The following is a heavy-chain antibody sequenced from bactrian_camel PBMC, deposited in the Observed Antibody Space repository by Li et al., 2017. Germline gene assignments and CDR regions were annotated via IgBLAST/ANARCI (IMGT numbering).Heavy chain of an antibody. CDR3: AAGTRIIVGDYCDGITA. Sequence: HVQLVESGGGSVQAGASLRLSCKASGNTIENHAMGWFRRVPGKEREGVAGTDSTGTTTYADAVKGRLTISQDSAQNTLYLQMDSLKPEDTAIYYCAAGTRIIVGDYCDGITARGQGTQVTVS. V-gene: IGHV3S53*01. J-gene: IGHJ4*01. D-gene: IGHD3*01. CDR2: TDSTGTT. CDR1: GNTIENHA.